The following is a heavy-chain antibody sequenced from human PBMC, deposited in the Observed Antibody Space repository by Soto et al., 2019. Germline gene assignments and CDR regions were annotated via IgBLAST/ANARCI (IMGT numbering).Heavy chain of an antibody. D-gene: IGHD4-17*01. Sequence: QVQLVESGGGGVQPGRSLRLSCAASGFTFSSYGMHWVRQAPGKGLEWVAVISYDGSNKYYADSVKGRFTISRDNSKNTLYLQMNSLRAVDTAVYYCAKDLTSPLLYGDTHWTYFDYWGQGTLVTVSS. V-gene: IGHV3-30*18. CDR3: AKDLTSPLLYGDTHWTYFDY. CDR2: ISYDGSNK. CDR1: GFTFSSYG. J-gene: IGHJ4*02.